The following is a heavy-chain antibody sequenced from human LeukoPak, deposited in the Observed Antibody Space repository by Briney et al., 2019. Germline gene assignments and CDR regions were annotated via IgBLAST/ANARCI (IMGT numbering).Heavy chain of an antibody. J-gene: IGHJ4*02. Sequence: AGGSLRLSCAASGFTLSSYWMHWVRQAPGKGLVWVSRINSDGSSTSYADSVKGRFTISRDNAKNTLYLQMNSLRAEDTAVYYCARASYYGDIVVVPAANWGQGTLVTVSS. CDR3: ARASYYGDIVVVPAAN. CDR2: INSDGSST. V-gene: IGHV3-74*01. D-gene: IGHD2-2*01. CDR1: GFTLSSYW.